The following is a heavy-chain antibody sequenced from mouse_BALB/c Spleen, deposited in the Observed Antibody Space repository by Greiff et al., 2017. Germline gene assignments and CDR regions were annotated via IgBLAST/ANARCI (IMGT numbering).Heavy chain of an antibody. CDR1: GFTFSSYA. CDR3: RSGSSYDAMDY. D-gene: IGHD1-1*01. J-gene: IGHJ4*01. CDR2: ISSGGSYT. Sequence: EVKLEESGGGLVKPGGSLKLSCAASGFTFSSYAMSWVRQTPEKRLEWVATISSGGSYTYYPDSVKGRFTISRDNAKNTLYLQMSSLRSEDTAMYYCRSGSSYDAMDYWGQGTSVTVSS. V-gene: IGHV5-9-3*01.